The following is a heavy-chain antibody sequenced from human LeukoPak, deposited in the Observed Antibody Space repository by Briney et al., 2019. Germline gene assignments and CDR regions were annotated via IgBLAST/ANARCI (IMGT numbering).Heavy chain of an antibody. J-gene: IGHJ3*02. D-gene: IGHD6-13*01. CDR3: AKGINPPDSSSWYGDDSLDI. CDR1: GFTFDDYA. Sequence: TGGSLRLSCAASGFTFDDYAMHWVRQAPGKGLEWVSGISLNSGSIGYADSVKGRFTISRDNAKNSLYLQMNSLRAEDSALYYCAKGINPPDSSSWYGDDSLDIWGQGTMVTVSS. V-gene: IGHV3-9*01. CDR2: ISLNSGSI.